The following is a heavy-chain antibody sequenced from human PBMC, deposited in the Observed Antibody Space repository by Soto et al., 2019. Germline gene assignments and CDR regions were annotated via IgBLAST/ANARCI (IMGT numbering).Heavy chain of an antibody. CDR3: ARDGYCSCGPGSCYMDV. D-gene: IGHD2-15*01. V-gene: IGHV3-20*01. J-gene: IGHJ6*03. Sequence: GGALRLSCGGSGFTFGDFGMSLGRPAPGEGPGWGSGINWNGGSTGYADSVKGRFTISRDNAKNSLYLQMNSLRAEDTALYHCARDGYCSCGPGSCYMDVWGKGTTVTVSS. CDR2: INWNGGST. CDR1: GFTFGDFG.